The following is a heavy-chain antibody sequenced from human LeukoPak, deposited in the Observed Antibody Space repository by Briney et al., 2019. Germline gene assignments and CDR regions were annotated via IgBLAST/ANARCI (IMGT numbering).Heavy chain of an antibody. D-gene: IGHD2-15*01. CDR2: INPNSGGT. J-gene: IGHJ6*03. CDR3: ARDPIRVSRIYYYMDV. V-gene: IGHV1-2*02. Sequence: GASVKVSCKASGYTFTGYSMHWVRQAPGQGLEWMGWINPNSGGTNYAQKFQGRVTMTRDTSISTAYMELSRLRSDDTAVYYCARDPIRVSRIYYYMDVWGKGTTVTVSS. CDR1: GYTFTGYS.